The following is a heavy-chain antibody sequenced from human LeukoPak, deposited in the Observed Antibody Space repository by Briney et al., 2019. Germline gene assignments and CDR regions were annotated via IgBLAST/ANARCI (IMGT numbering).Heavy chain of an antibody. CDR1: GFTFSSYG. J-gene: IGHJ3*02. Sequence: GGSLRLSCAASGFTFSSYGMHWVRQAPGKGLEWVAVISYDGSNKYYADSVKGRFTTSRDNSKNTLYLQMNSLRAEDTAVYYCAKDRAVAGTGGAFDIWGQGTMVTVSS. CDR2: ISYDGSNK. D-gene: IGHD6-19*01. V-gene: IGHV3-30*18. CDR3: AKDRAVAGTGGAFDI.